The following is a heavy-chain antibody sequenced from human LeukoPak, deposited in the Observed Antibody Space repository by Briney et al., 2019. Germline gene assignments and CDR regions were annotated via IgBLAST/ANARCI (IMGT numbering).Heavy chain of an antibody. Sequence: GGSLRLSCAASGFTFSSYAMSWVRQAPGKGLEWVSAISGRGGSTYYADSVKGRFTISRDNSKNTLYLQMNSLRAEDTAVYYCAKESPYYYDSSGYYAFFDYWGQGTLVTVSS. CDR1: GFTFSSYA. D-gene: IGHD3-22*01. CDR2: ISGRGGST. V-gene: IGHV3-23*01. J-gene: IGHJ4*02. CDR3: AKESPYYYDSSGYYAFFDY.